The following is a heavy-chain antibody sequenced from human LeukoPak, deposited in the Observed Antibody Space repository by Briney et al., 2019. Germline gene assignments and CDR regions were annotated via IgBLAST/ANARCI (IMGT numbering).Heavy chain of an antibody. CDR2: INHNGNVN. CDR1: GFTFSSYW. Sequence: GGSLRLSCAASGFTFSSYWMNWARQAPGKGLEWVASINHNGNVNYYVDSVKGRFTISRDNAKNSLYLQMSNLRAEDTAVYYCARTPWYWGQGTLVTVSS. CDR3: ARTPWY. J-gene: IGHJ4*02. V-gene: IGHV3-7*03.